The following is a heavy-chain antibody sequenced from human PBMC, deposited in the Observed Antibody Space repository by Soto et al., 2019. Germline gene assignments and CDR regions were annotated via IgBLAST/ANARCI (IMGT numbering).Heavy chain of an antibody. J-gene: IGHJ5*02. CDR2: INAGNSNT. Sequence: QLMQSGAEVKKPGASVKVSCKASGFTFNNHAIHWVRQAPGQRLEWMGWINAGNSNTYYSEKFKGRVTLTRDTVATTVYMELTSLTSEDTSIYYCARDQSGIGWYVDWFDPWGQGTLVTVSS. V-gene: IGHV1-3*01. CDR3: ARDQSGIGWYVDWFDP. D-gene: IGHD6-19*01. CDR1: GFTFNNHA.